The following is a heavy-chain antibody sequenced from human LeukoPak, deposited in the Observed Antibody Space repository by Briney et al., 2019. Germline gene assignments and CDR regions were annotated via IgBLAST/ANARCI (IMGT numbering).Heavy chain of an antibody. CDR1: GYTLSELS. CDR2: FDPEDGET. Sequence: ASVKVTCKVSGYTLSELSMHWVRQAPGKGLEWMGGFDPEDGETIYAQKFQGRVTMTEDTSTDTAYMELSTLRSEDTAVYYCATDLLSSGWPRPDSWGQGTLVTVSS. J-gene: IGHJ4*02. V-gene: IGHV1-24*01. CDR3: ATDLLSSGWPRPDS. D-gene: IGHD6-19*01.